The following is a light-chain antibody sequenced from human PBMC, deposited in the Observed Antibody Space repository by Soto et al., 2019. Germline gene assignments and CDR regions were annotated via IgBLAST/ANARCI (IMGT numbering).Light chain of an antibody. Sequence: QSVLTQPPSESVTPGQRVTISWSGSSSNIGSNYVYWYQQLPGTAPRLLIYSNNQRPSGVPDRFSGSKSGTSASLAISGLRSEDEADYYCAAWDDSMSGSVFAIGNKVIV. J-gene: IGLJ1*01. CDR2: SNN. CDR1: SSNIGSNY. CDR3: AAWDDSMSGSV. V-gene: IGLV1-47*02.